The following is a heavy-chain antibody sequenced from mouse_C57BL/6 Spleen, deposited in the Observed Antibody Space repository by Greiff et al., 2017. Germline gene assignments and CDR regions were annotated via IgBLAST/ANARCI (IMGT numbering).Heavy chain of an antibody. Sequence: QVQLQQSGAELARPGASVKLSCKASGYTFTSYGISWVKQRTGQGLEWIGEIYPRSGNTYYNEKFKGKATLTADKSSSTAYMVLRGLTSEDSAVYYCARSPDPPFDYWGQGTTLTVSS. CDR2: IYPRSGNT. CDR1: GYTFTSYG. CDR3: ARSPDPPFDY. J-gene: IGHJ2*01. V-gene: IGHV1-81*01.